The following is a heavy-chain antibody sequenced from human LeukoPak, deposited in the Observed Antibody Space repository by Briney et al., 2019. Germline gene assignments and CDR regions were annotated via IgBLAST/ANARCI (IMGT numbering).Heavy chain of an antibody. CDR2: ISAYNGST. J-gene: IGHJ5*02. CDR1: GYTFTSYG. Sequence: ASVKVSCKASGYTFTSYGISWVRQAPGQGLEWMGWISAYNGSTNYAQKLQGRVTMTTDTSTSTAYMELRSLRSDDTAVYYCARDRAGSSWSDNWFDPWGQGTLVTVSS. V-gene: IGHV1-18*01. CDR3: ARDRAGSSWSDNWFDP. D-gene: IGHD6-13*01.